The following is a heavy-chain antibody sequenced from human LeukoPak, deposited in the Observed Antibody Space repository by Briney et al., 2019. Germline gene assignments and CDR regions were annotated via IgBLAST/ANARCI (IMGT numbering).Heavy chain of an antibody. V-gene: IGHV3-74*01. CDR3: ARDLLGWELHYFDY. CDR2: LNSDGSST. J-gene: IGHJ4*02. CDR1: GFTFSSYW. D-gene: IGHD1-26*01. Sequence: GGSLRLSCAASGFTFSSYWMHWVRQAPGKGLVWVSRLNSDGSSTTYADSVKGRFTISRDNAKNTLYLQMHSVRAEDTAVYYCARDLLGWELHYFDYWGQGTLVTVSS.